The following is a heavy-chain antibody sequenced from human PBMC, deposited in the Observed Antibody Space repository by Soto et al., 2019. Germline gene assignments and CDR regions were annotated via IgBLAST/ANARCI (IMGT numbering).Heavy chain of an antibody. CDR3: AKDGDVAAAGYYFDY. J-gene: IGHJ4*02. Sequence: GGSLRLSCAASGFTFSSYGMHWVRQAPGKGLEWVAVISHDGNDKYHADSVKGRFTISRDNSKNTLYLQMNSLRLEDTAVYYCAKDGDVAAAGYYFDYSGRGTLVTVSS. D-gene: IGHD6-13*01. CDR1: GFTFSSYG. V-gene: IGHV3-30*18. CDR2: ISHDGNDK.